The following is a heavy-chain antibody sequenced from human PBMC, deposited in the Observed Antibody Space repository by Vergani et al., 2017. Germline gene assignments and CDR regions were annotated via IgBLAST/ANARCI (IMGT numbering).Heavy chain of an antibody. CDR2: IRSKAYGGTT. CDR1: GFTFGDYA. CDR3: AKERYYYGSGSYN. D-gene: IGHD3-10*01. V-gene: IGHV3-49*05. Sequence: EVQLVESGGGLVKPGRSLRLSCTASGFTFGDYAMSWFRQAPGKGLEWVGFIRSKAYGGTTEYAASVKGRFTISRDDSKSIAYLQMNSLKTEDTAVYYCAKERYYYGSGSYNWGQGTLVTVSS. J-gene: IGHJ4*02.